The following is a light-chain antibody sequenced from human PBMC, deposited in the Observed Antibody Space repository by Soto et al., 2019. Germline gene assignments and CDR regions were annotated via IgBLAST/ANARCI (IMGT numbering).Light chain of an antibody. CDR2: DAS. Sequence: EIVLTQSPATLSLSPGDRVTLSCRASQSVSSYLAWYQQKPGQAPRLHIDDASNRATGIPARFSGSGSGTDFTLTISCLEPEDFAVYYCQQRSNWPALTFGGGTKVEIK. CDR3: QQRSNWPALT. J-gene: IGKJ4*01. V-gene: IGKV3-11*01. CDR1: QSVSSY.